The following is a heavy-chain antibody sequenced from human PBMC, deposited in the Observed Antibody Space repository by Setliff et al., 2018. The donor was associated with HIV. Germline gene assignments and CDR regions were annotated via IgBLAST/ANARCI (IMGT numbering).Heavy chain of an antibody. J-gene: IGHJ4*02. V-gene: IGHV1-3*01. CDR1: GYTFTSYA. Sequence: ASVKVSCKASGYTFTSYAMHWVRQAPGQRLEWMGWINAGNGNTKYSQKFQGRVTLTRDTSASTAYMELSSLRSEDTAVYYCARGAVAGTFDYWGQGTLVTVSS. D-gene: IGHD6-19*01. CDR2: INAGNGNT. CDR3: ARGAVAGTFDY.